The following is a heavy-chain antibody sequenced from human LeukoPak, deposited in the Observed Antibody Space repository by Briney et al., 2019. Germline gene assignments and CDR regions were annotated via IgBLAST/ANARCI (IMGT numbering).Heavy chain of an antibody. V-gene: IGHV3-7*01. D-gene: IGHD1-1*01. CDR3: ARHTRLEY. J-gene: IGHJ4*02. Sequence: GSLRLSCAASRFTFSNYWMSWVRQAPGKGLECVANIKQGGSEKYYVDSVKGRFTISRDNAKNSLYLQMNSLRAEDTAVYYCARHTRLEYWGQGTLVTVSS. CDR2: IKQGGSEK. CDR1: RFTFSNYW.